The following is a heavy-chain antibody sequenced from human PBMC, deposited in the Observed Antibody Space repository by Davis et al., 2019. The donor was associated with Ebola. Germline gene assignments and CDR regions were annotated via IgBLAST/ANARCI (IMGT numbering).Heavy chain of an antibody. V-gene: IGHV1-8*01. Sequence: ASVKVSCKASGYTFTSYDINWVRQANGQGFEWMGWMNPNSGNTGYAQKFQGRVTMTRNTSISTAYMELSSLRSEDTAVYYCARAPTWSQINYYCFDYWGQGTLVTVSS. CDR2: MNPNSGNT. J-gene: IGHJ4*02. CDR1: GYTFTSYD. CDR3: ARAPTWSQINYYCFDY. D-gene: IGHD3-10*01.